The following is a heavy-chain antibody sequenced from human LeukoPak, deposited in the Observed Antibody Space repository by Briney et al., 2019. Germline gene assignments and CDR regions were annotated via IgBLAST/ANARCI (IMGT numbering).Heavy chain of an antibody. CDR2: INPNSGGT. J-gene: IGHJ2*01. D-gene: IGHD4-11*01. CDR3: ARDYGNYVGYWYFDL. Sequence: ASVKVSCKASGYTFTGYYMHWVRQAPGQGLEWMGWINPNSGGTNYAQKFQGRVTMTRDTSISTAYMELSRLRSDDTAVYYCARDYGNYVGYWYFDLWGRGTLVTVSS. V-gene: IGHV1-2*02. CDR1: GYTFTGYY.